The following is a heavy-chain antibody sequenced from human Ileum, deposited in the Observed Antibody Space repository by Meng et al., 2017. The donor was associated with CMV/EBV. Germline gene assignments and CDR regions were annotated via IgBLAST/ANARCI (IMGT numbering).Heavy chain of an antibody. CDR3: VRVARGNSWHLDD. V-gene: IGHV3-53*01. D-gene: IGHD6-13*01. CDR2: LYNCVDT. Sequence: GESLKISCAASGFTVSNNYMSWVRQAPGKGLEWVSILYNCVDTYYIDSVKGRFTISSDNSKNTIYLQMNSLRAEDTAVYYCVRVARGNSWHLDDWGQGTLVTVSS. J-gene: IGHJ4*02. CDR1: GFTVSNNY.